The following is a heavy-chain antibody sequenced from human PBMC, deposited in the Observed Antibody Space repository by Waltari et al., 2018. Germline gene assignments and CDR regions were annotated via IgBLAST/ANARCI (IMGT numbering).Heavy chain of an antibody. V-gene: IGHV4-4*02. D-gene: IGHD3-10*01. CDR2: IYHSGST. J-gene: IGHJ4*02. CDR3: ARIQITMVRGVIGAYYFDY. Sequence: QVQLQESGPGLVKPSGTLSLTCPVSGGSISSSNWWSWVRQPPGKGLEWIGEIYHSGSTNYNPSLKSRVTISVDKSKNQFSLKLSSVTAADTAVYYCARIQITMVRGVIGAYYFDYWGQGTLVTVSS. CDR1: GGSISSSNW.